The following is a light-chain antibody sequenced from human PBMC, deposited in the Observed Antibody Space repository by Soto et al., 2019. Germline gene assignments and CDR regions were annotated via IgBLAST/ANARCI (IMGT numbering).Light chain of an antibody. Sequence: LTQPASVSGSPGQSITISCTGTSSDVGGYNYVSWYQQHPGKAPKLMIYDVSNRPSGVSNRFSGSKSSNTASLTISGLQAEDEADYYCSSYTSSSTPHYVFGTGTKVTVL. V-gene: IGLV2-14*01. CDR2: DVS. J-gene: IGLJ1*01. CDR1: SSDVGGYNY. CDR3: SSYTSSSTPHYV.